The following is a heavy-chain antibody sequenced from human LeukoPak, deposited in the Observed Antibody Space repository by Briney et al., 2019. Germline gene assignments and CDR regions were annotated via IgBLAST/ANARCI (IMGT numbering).Heavy chain of an antibody. J-gene: IGHJ6*02. D-gene: IGHD4-11*01. CDR1: GYTFTDYY. V-gene: IGHV1-18*01. CDR3: ARGDYIGDYVTSYYSGMDV. CDR2: ISTNNGHT. Sequence: GASVKVSCKASGYTFTDYYIHWVRQAPGQGLEWMGWISTNNGHTSFAQKFQDRLTMTTDTSTNTVNMELTNLRFDDTAVYYCARGDYIGDYVTSYYSGMDVWGQGTTVTVSS.